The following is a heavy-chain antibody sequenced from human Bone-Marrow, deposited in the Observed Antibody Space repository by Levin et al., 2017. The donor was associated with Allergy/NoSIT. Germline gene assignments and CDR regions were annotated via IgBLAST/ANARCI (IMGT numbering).Heavy chain of an antibody. Sequence: GGSLRLSCAASGFTVSSNYVSWVRQAPGKGLEWVSVIYSDGRTYYADSVKGRFTISRDNSKNILYLQMNSLRAEDTAVYYCAKNGGWYGAGYFDYWGRVTLVTVSS. CDR3: AKNGGWYGAGYFDY. V-gene: IGHV3-66*02. CDR2: IYSDGRT. D-gene: IGHD6-19*01. CDR1: GFTVSSNY. J-gene: IGHJ4*02.